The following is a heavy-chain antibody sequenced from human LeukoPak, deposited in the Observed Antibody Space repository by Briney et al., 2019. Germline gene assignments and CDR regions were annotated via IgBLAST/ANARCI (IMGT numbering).Heavy chain of an antibody. J-gene: IGHJ4*02. Sequence: GESLRLSCAASGFTFSNYVIHWVRQAPGKGLEWLAVISYDGTNKYYADTVKGRFTISRDHSQSTVDLQMNTLRAEDTAVYYCARDGDCSSTSCYPYYYFDYWGQGTLVTVSS. V-gene: IGHV3-30*03. CDR1: GFTFSNYV. D-gene: IGHD2-2*01. CDR3: ARDGDCSSTSCYPYYYFDY. CDR2: ISYDGTNK.